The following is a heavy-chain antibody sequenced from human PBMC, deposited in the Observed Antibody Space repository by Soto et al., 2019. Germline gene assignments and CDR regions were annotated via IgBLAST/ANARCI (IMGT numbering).Heavy chain of an antibody. D-gene: IGHD3-3*01. Sequence: SETLSLTCTVSGSSISSSSYYWGWIRQPPGKGLEWIGSIYYSGSTYYNPSLKSRVTISVDTSKNQFSLKLSSVTAADTAVYYCARSSFDYDFWSLGPWGQGTLVTVS. CDR2: IYYSGST. V-gene: IGHV4-39*01. CDR1: GSSISSSSYY. CDR3: ARSSFDYDFWSLGP. J-gene: IGHJ5*02.